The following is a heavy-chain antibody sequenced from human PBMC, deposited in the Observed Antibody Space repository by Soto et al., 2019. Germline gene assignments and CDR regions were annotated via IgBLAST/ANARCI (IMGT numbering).Heavy chain of an antibody. V-gene: IGHV5-10-1*01. CDR1: GYSFATYW. CDR3: ARVETYYYDSSRYYYDY. D-gene: IGHD3-22*01. Sequence: RGESLKISCKASGYSFATYWISWVRQVPGKGLEWMGRIDPSDSYTNYSPSFQGHVTISADKSISTAYLHWSSLKASDTAIYYCARVETYYYDSSRYYYDYSGPGTQVTVSS. J-gene: IGHJ4*02. CDR2: IDPSDSYT.